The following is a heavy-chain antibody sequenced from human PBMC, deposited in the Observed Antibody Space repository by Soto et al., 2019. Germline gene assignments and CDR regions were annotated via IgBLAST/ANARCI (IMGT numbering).Heavy chain of an antibody. Sequence: ASVKVSCKVSGYTLTELSMHWVRQAPGKGLEWMGGFDPEDGETIYAQKFQGRVTMTEDTSTDTAYMELSSLRSEDTAVYYCAREGDYYGSGSAGIGMDVWGQGTTVTVSS. V-gene: IGHV1-24*01. D-gene: IGHD3-10*01. CDR1: GYTLTELS. J-gene: IGHJ6*02. CDR2: FDPEDGET. CDR3: AREGDYYGSGSAGIGMDV.